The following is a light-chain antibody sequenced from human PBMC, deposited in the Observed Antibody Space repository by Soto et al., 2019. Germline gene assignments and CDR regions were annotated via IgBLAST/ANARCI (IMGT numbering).Light chain of an antibody. V-gene: IGKV3-15*01. CDR2: GAS. CDR1: QSVGSN. J-gene: IGKJ1*01. Sequence: GMTQSPAPLSVYPLERVTFSCRASQSVGSNLAWYQQKPGRSPRLLIYGASTRAIGIPARFSGSGSGTEFTLTISSLQSEDFAVYYCRQYNNWWTFGQGTKVDI. CDR3: RQYNNWWT.